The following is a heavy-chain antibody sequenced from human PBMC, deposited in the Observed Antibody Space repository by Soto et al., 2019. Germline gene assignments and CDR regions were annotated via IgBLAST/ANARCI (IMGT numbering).Heavy chain of an antibody. D-gene: IGHD6-6*01. V-gene: IGHV1-18*04. CDR2: IGTSDGKT. Sequence: QVQLVQSGAEVKEPGASVKVSCKASGYTFTSRGITWVRQAPGQGLEWMGWIGTSDGKTNYAQKVQGRATMTTDTSTSTAYMELRSLRSGDTAVYYCARGESSTSRGLDVWGQGTTVTVSS. CDR3: ARGESSTSRGLDV. J-gene: IGHJ6*02. CDR1: GYTFTSRG.